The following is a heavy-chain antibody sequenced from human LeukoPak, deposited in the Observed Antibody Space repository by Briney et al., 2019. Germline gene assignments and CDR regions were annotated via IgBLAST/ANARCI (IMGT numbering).Heavy chain of an antibody. J-gene: IGHJ4*02. V-gene: IGHV3-23*01. CDR3: AKDTAMVLGYFDY. Sequence: GGSLRLSCAASGFTFASYAMSWVRQAPGKGLEWVSAISGSGGSTYYADSVKGRFTISRDNSKNTLYLQMNSLRAEDTAVYYCAKDTAMVLGYFDYWGQGTLVTVSS. D-gene: IGHD5-18*01. CDR2: ISGSGGST. CDR1: GFTFASYA.